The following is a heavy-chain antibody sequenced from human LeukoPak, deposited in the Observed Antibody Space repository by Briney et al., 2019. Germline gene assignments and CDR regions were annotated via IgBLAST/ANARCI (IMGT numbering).Heavy chain of an antibody. V-gene: IGHV3-21*01. CDR1: GFTFSSYS. CDR2: TSSSSSYI. CDR3: ARDHREVDSGLSRRLRLGIRGAFDI. D-gene: IGHD1-26*01. J-gene: IGHJ3*02. Sequence: GGSLRLSCAASGFTFSSYSMNWVRQAPGKGLEWVSSTSSSSSYIYYADSVKGRFTISRDNAKNSLYLQMSSLRAEDTAVYYCARDHREVDSGLSRRLRLGIRGAFDIWGQGTMVTVSS.